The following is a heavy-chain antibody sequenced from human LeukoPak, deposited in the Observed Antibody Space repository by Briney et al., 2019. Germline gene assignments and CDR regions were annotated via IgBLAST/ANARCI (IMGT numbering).Heavy chain of an antibody. CDR2: INPSGGST. D-gene: IGHD3-3*01. CDR1: GYTFTSYA. CDR3: ARGTIFGVVIPEGDFDY. V-gene: IGHV1-46*01. Sequence: GASVKVSCKASGYTFTSYAMHWVRQAPGQGLEWMGIINPSGGSTSYAQKFQGRVTMTRDTSTSTVYMELSSLRSEDTAVYYCARGTIFGVVIPEGDFDYWGQGPLVTVSS. J-gene: IGHJ4*02.